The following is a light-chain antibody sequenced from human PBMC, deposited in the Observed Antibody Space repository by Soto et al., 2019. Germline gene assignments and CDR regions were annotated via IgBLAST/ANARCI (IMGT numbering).Light chain of an antibody. J-gene: IGKJ5*01. Sequence: DIQMTQSPSSLSASVGDRVTITCRASQSISSFLNWYQQKPGKAPKLLISAASSLQSGVPSRFSGSGSGTDFTLTISSLQPEDFASYSCQQSYSTLITFGQGTRLEIK. CDR1: QSISSF. V-gene: IGKV1-39*01. CDR3: QQSYSTLIT. CDR2: AAS.